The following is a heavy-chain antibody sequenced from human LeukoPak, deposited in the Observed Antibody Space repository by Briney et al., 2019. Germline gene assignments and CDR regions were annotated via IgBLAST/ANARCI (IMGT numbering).Heavy chain of an antibody. Sequence: SETLSLTCTVSGGSISSYYWSWIRQPAGKGLEWIGRIYTSGSTNYNPSLKSRVTMSVDTSKNQFTLKLSSVTAADTAVYYRARVAAASRRFAYYYYYYMDVWGKGTTVTISS. J-gene: IGHJ6*03. CDR3: ARVAAASRRFAYYYYYYMDV. CDR2: IYTSGST. V-gene: IGHV4-4*07. D-gene: IGHD6-25*01. CDR1: GGSISSYY.